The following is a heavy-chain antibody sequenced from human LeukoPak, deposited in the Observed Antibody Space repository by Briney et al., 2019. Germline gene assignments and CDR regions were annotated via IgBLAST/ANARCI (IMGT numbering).Heavy chain of an antibody. CDR3: ARHGSGSYLLTFDY. CDR1: GFTFSSYW. Sequence: PGGSLRLSCAASGFTFSSYWMSWVRQAPGKGQEWVANIKQDGSEKYYVDSVKGRFTISRDNAKNSLYLQMNSLRAEDTAVYYCARHGSGSYLLTFDYWGQGTLVTVSS. J-gene: IGHJ4*02. V-gene: IGHV3-7*01. CDR2: IKQDGSEK. D-gene: IGHD3-10*01.